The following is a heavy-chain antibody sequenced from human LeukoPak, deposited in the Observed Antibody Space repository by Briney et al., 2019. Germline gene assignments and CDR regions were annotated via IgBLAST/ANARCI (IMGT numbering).Heavy chain of an antibody. J-gene: IGHJ4*02. V-gene: IGHV3-33*06. D-gene: IGHD6-6*01. CDR1: GFTCSSYG. Sequence: GGALRLSCAASGFTCSSYGMHWVRQAPGKGLEWVAVIWYDGSNKYYADSVKGRFTISRDNSKNTLYLQMNSLRAEDTAVYYCAKDRGSSAWYYFDYWGQGTLVTVSS. CDR2: IWYDGSNK. CDR3: AKDRGSSAWYYFDY.